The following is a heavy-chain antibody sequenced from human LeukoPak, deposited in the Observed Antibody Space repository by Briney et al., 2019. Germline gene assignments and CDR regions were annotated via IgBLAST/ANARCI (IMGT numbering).Heavy chain of an antibody. Sequence: SETLSLTCAVYGGSFSGYYWSWIRQPPGKGLEWIGEINHSGSTNYNPSLKSRVTISVDTSKNQFSLKLSSVTAADTAVYYCARAELRRRHALDYWGQGTLVTVSS. D-gene: IGHD1-14*01. CDR3: ARAELRRRHALDY. V-gene: IGHV4-34*01. CDR1: GGSFSGYY. J-gene: IGHJ4*02. CDR2: INHSGST.